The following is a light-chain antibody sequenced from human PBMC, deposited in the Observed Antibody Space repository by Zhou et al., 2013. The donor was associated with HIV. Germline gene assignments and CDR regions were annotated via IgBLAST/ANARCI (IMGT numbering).Light chain of an antibody. CDR1: HTISANY. CDR3: QQYANSPQT. V-gene: IGKV3-20*01. Sequence: EVVMTQSPATLSASPGDRATLSCRASHTISANYLAWYQQKPGQAPRLLVYGASTRATGIPDRFTGSGSGTDFTLTFTTLGPEDFAVYYCQQYANSPQTFGQGTKVEIK. CDR2: GAS. J-gene: IGKJ2*01.